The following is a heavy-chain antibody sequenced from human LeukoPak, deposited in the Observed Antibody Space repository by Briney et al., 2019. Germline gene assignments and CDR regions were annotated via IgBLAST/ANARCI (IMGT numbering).Heavy chain of an antibody. V-gene: IGHV1-46*01. CDR2: INPSGGST. CDR3: ARDLFGLNSGTHPDY. J-gene: IGHJ4*02. CDR1: GYTFTSYY. D-gene: IGHD1-26*01. Sequence: ASVKVSCKASGYTFTSYYMHWVRRAPGQGLEWMGIINPSGGSTSYAQKFQGRVTMTRDTSTSTVYMELSSLRSEDTAVYYCARDLFGLNSGTHPDYWGQGTLVTVSS.